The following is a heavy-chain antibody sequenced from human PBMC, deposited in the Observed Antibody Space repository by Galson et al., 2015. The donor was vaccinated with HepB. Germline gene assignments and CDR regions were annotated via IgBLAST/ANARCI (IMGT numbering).Heavy chain of an antibody. Sequence: SLRLSCAGSGFTFSNYGMHWVRQAPGKGLEWVAVIWHDGINKCYADSVKGRFTISRDNSKNTLYLQMNTLRAEDTALYYCARDPAGSYLMYYFDYWGRGTRVTVSS. CDR1: GFTFSNYG. D-gene: IGHD3-10*01. CDR3: ARDPAGSYLMYYFDY. J-gene: IGHJ4*02. CDR2: IWHDGINK. V-gene: IGHV3-33*08.